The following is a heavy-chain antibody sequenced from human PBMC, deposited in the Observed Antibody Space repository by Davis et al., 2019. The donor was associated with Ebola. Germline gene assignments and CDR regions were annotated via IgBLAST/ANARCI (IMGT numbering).Heavy chain of an antibody. CDR1: GFTFSTYS. CDR2: LSGTSAAT. D-gene: IGHD2-15*01. V-gene: IGHV3-23*01. Sequence: GESLKISCVASGFTFSTYSMSWVRQAPGMGLEWVSSLSGTSAATYYADAVKGWFTISRDNSKNTLYLDMNSLRADDTAIYYCATNCTGANCYSGGDYWGQGTLVTVSS. J-gene: IGHJ4*02. CDR3: ATNCTGANCYSGGDY.